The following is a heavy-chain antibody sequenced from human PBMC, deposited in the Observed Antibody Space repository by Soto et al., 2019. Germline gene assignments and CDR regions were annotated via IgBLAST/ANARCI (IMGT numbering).Heavy chain of an antibody. CDR1: GGTFSSYT. CDR2: IIPILGIA. Sequence: ASVKVSCKASGGTFSSYTISWVRQAPGQGLEWMGRIIPILGIANYAQKFQGRVTITADKSTSTAYMELSSLRSEDTAVYYCARGPPYGSGSYYNPRYYYYYYMDVWGKGTTVTVSS. CDR3: ARGPPYGSGSYYNPRYYYYYYMDV. D-gene: IGHD3-10*01. V-gene: IGHV1-69*02. J-gene: IGHJ6*03.